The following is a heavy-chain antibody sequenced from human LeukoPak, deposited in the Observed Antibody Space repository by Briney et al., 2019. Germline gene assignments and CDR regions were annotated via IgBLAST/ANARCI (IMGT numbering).Heavy chain of an antibody. D-gene: IGHD1-14*01. CDR1: GYTFTSYA. CDR3: ARGAGFAEPLPEY. CDR2: INAGHGNT. Sequence: ASVKVSCKASGYTFTSYAIQWVRQAPGQRLEWMGWINAGHGNTKYSQKFQGRVTITRDTSASTAYMELSSLRSEDTAVYYCARGAGFAEPLPEYWGQGTLLTVSS. J-gene: IGHJ4*02. V-gene: IGHV1-3*01.